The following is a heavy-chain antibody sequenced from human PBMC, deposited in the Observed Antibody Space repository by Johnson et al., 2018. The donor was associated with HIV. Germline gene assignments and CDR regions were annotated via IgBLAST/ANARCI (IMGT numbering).Heavy chain of an antibody. D-gene: IGHD3-22*01. Sequence: VQLVESGGGVVRPGGSLRLSCAASGFTFDDYGMSWVRQAPGKGLEWVSGINWNGGSTGYADSVKGRFPISRDNAKKSLYLQMNSLRAEDTALYYCARATYYYDSSGYRGDAFDLWGQGTMVTVSS. CDR3: ARATYYYDSSGYRGDAFDL. V-gene: IGHV3-20*04. J-gene: IGHJ3*01. CDR1: GFTFDDYG. CDR2: INWNGGST.